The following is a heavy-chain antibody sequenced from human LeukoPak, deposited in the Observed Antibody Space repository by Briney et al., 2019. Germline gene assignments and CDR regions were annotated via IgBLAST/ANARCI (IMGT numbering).Heavy chain of an antibody. D-gene: IGHD3-10*01. CDR3: ARGSVTPDAGY. CDR1: DGSISSNY. Sequence: SETLSLTCTVSDGSISSNYWGWIRQPPGKGLEYIGYIYYNGITNYNPSLKSRVTLSIDTSENQFSLKLSSVTAADTAVYYCARGSVTPDAGYWGPGTLVTVSS. J-gene: IGHJ4*02. CDR2: IYYNGIT. V-gene: IGHV4-59*08.